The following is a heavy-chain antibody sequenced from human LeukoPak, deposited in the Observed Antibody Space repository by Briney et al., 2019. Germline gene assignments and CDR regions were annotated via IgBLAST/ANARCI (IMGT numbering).Heavy chain of an antibody. Sequence: SETLSLTCTVSGGSISSYYWSWIRQPPGKGLEWIGYIYHSGSTYYNPSLKSRVTISVDRSKNQFSLKLSSVTAADTAVYYCARAGCSSTSCWPWGQGTLVTVSS. CDR3: ARAGCSSTSCWP. D-gene: IGHD2-2*01. J-gene: IGHJ5*02. V-gene: IGHV4-59*12. CDR2: IYHSGST. CDR1: GGSISSYY.